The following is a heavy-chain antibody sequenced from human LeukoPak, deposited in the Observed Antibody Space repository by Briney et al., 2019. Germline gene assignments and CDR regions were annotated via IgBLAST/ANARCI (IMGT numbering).Heavy chain of an antibody. Sequence: QPGGSLRLSCAASGFTFSGYWMTWVPQAPGKGLEWVANIKEDGSETYYVDSVGGRFTISRDNAKNSLYLQMNSLRAEDTAVYFCAKSQDGGRLFHFDYWGQGTLVTVSS. D-gene: IGHD1-26*01. CDR3: AKSQDGGRLFHFDY. CDR1: GFTFSGYW. CDR2: IKEDGSET. V-gene: IGHV3-7*05. J-gene: IGHJ4*02.